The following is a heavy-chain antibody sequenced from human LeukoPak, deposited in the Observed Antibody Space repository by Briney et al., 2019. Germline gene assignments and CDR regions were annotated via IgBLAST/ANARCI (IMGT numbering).Heavy chain of an antibody. CDR1: GFTFSSYG. Sequence: QAGGSLRLSCAASGFTFSSYGMSWVRQAPGKGLEWVSAISGSGGSTYYADSVKGRFTISRDNSKNTLYLQMNSLRAEDTAVYYCAKEASVVVVPAAIGAFDIWGQGTMVTVSS. CDR3: AKEASVVVVPAAIGAFDI. D-gene: IGHD2-2*01. CDR2: ISGSGGST. J-gene: IGHJ3*02. V-gene: IGHV3-23*01.